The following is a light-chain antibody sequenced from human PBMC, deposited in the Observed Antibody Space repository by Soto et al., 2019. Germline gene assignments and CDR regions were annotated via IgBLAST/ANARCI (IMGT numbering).Light chain of an antibody. J-gene: IGKJ5*01. CDR2: GAS. Sequence: EIGLTQSPGTLSLSPGESATLSCRVSQTTSPKYVAWYQQRRGLAPRLLVYGASKRAAGIPDRFRGSGSGSEFSLTISGLEPEDFAVYFCQHFGSSPPVIFGQGRRPAIK. CDR1: QTTSPKY. CDR3: QHFGSSPPVI. V-gene: IGKV3-20*01.